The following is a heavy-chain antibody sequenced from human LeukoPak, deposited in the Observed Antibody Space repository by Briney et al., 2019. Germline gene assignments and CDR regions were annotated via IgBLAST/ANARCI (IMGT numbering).Heavy chain of an antibody. Sequence: WETLSLTRTVSGVSISSSYSYWGWIRQPPGMGLEWIGSIYYTGNTYYNASLKSRVTISVDTSKNQFSLKLSSVTAADTAVYYCARVPSGYYYDNWFDPWGQGTLVTVSS. CDR1: GVSISSSYSY. CDR2: IYYTGNT. J-gene: IGHJ5*02. CDR3: ARVPSGYYYDNWFDP. D-gene: IGHD3-22*01. V-gene: IGHV4-39*07.